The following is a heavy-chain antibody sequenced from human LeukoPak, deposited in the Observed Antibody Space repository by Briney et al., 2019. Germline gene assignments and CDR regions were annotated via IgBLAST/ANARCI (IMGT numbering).Heavy chain of an antibody. CDR2: ISAYNGNT. CDR3: ARDPRGGLELQVNSNDY. V-gene: IGHV1-18*01. Sequence: ASVKVSCKASGYTFTSYGISWVRQAPGQGLEWMGWISAYNGNTNYAQKLQGRVTMTTDTSTSTAYMELRSLRSDDTAVYYCARDPRGGLELQVNSNDYWGQGTLVTVSS. CDR1: GYTFTSYG. D-gene: IGHD1-7*01. J-gene: IGHJ4*02.